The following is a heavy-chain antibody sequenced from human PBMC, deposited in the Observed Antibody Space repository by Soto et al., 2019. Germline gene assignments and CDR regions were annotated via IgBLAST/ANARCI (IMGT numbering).Heavy chain of an antibody. CDR2: IWYDGSNK. V-gene: IGHV3-33*01. J-gene: IGHJ4*02. CDR1: GFTFSSYG. D-gene: IGHD3-22*01. CDR3: ARGLWGLTYYYDSSGYVSVD. Sequence: GSLRLSCAASGFTFSSYGMHWVRQAPGKGLEWVAVIWYDGSNKYYADSVKGRFTISRDNSKNTLYLQMNSLRAEDTAVYYCARGLWGLTYYYDSSGYVSVDWGQGTLVTVSS.